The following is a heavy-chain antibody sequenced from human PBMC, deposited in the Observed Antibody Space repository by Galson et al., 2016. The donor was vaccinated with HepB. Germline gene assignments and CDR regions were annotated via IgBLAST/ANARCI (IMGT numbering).Heavy chain of an antibody. CDR3: ASSPDPTTGRFFDH. J-gene: IGHJ4*02. V-gene: IGHV3-66*01. Sequence: SLRLSCAASGITVSRSYISRVRQTPGKGLEWVAIIYNDGRPYYAAAVRGRFLISRDTSRNMVFLQLGSLRVDDTALYYCASSPDPTTGRFFDHWGQGALVTVAS. CDR2: IYNDGRP. D-gene: IGHD1-14*01. CDR1: GITVSRSY.